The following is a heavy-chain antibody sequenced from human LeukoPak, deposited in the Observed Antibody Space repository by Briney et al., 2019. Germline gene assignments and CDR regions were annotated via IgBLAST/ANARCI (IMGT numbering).Heavy chain of an antibody. CDR1: GGSFSGYY. V-gene: IGHV4-34*01. Sequence: KPSETLSLTCAVYGGSFSGYYWGWIRQPPGKGLEWIGEINHSGSTNYNPSLKSRVTISVDTSKNQFSLKLSSVTAADTAVYYCARNDIPYYYMDVWGKGTPVTVSS. D-gene: IGHD3-9*01. CDR3: ARNDIPYYYMDV. J-gene: IGHJ6*03. CDR2: INHSGST.